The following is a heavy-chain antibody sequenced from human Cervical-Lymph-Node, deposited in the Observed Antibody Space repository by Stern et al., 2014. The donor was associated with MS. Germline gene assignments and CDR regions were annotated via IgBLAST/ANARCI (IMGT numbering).Heavy chain of an antibody. D-gene: IGHD4-11*01. CDR3: ARHQTDYKGRDYYYYGMDV. Sequence: EVQLVESGAEVKKPGESLKISCKGSGYSFTSHWIGWVRQMPGKGLEWMGMIYPGDPDTRYSPSFQGQVTISADKSISTASLQWSSLKASDTAIYYCARHQTDYKGRDYYYYGMDVWGQGTTVTVSS. CDR1: GYSFTSHW. CDR2: IYPGDPDT. J-gene: IGHJ6*02. V-gene: IGHV5-51*01.